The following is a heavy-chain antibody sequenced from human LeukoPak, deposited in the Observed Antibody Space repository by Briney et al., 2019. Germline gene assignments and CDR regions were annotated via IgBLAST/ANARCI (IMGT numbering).Heavy chain of an antibody. CDR3: ARDRVPVGATGIDY. J-gene: IGHJ4*02. CDR1: GFTFSSYW. D-gene: IGHD1-26*01. V-gene: IGHV3-7*01. CDR2: IKQDGSEK. Sequence: GGSLRLSCAASGFTFSSYWMSWVRQAPGKGLEWVANIKQDGSEKYYVDSVKGRFTISRDNAKNSLYLQMNSLRAEDTAVYYCARDRVPVGATGIDYWGQGTLVTVSS.